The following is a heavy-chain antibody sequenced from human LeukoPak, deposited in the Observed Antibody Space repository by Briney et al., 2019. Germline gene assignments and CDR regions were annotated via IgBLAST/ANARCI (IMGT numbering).Heavy chain of an antibody. CDR3: ARDRPNWGIDC. V-gene: IGHV3-48*02. CDR2: ISSSGRGSIT. J-gene: IGHJ4*02. Sequence: GGSLRLSCAASGFPLNSHNMNWVRQAPGKGLEWVSYISSSGRGSITYYADSVKGRFTMSRDNAKNSLYLHMNSLRDEDTAVYYCARDRPNWGIDCWGQGTLVTVSS. CDR1: GFPLNSHN. D-gene: IGHD7-27*01.